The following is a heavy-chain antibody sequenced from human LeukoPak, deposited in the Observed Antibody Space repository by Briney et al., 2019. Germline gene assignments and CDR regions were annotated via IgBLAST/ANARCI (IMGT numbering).Heavy chain of an antibody. CDR3: ARRGPGYYDSSGYYSAHDAFDI. V-gene: IGHV1-69*13. CDR1: GGTFSSYA. Sequence: SVKVSCKASGGTFSSYAISWVRQAPGQGLEWMGGIIPIFGTANYAQKFQGRVTITADESTSTAYMELSSLRSEDTAVYYCARRGPGYYDSSGYYSAHDAFDIWGQGTMVTVSS. D-gene: IGHD3-22*01. J-gene: IGHJ3*02. CDR2: IIPIFGTA.